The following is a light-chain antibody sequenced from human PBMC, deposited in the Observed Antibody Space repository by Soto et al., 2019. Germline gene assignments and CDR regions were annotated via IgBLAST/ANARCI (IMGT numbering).Light chain of an antibody. CDR1: QSVSSY. Sequence: EIVLTQSPATLSLSPGERATLSCRASQSVSSYLAWYQQKPGQAPRLLIYDASNRATGIPARFSGSGSGTDFTLTISSLEPEDFAVYCCQQRSNWPCFGPGTKVDIK. CDR3: QQRSNWPC. J-gene: IGKJ3*01. CDR2: DAS. V-gene: IGKV3-11*01.